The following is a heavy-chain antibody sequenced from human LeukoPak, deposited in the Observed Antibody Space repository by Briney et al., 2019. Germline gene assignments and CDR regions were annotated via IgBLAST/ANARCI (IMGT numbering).Heavy chain of an antibody. D-gene: IGHD6-13*01. CDR3: AKVPPSITAAGNWLGR. J-gene: IGHJ5*02. CDR1: GYTFTGYY. Sequence: ASVTVSCKASGYTFTGYYIHWVRQAPGQGLEWMGRINPNTGGTDYAQKFQGRVTMTRDTSITTDYMELSRLTSDDTAIYYCAKVPPSITAAGNWLGRWGQGALVTVSS. CDR2: INPNTGGT. V-gene: IGHV1-2*06.